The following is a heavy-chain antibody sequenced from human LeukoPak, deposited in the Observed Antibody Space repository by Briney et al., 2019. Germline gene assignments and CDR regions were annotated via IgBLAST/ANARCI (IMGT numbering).Heavy chain of an antibody. V-gene: IGHV4-59*01. Sequence: SETLSLTCTVYNGSISSYYWSWVRQPPGKGLEWIGSIYYSGGSNYNPSLKSRVTISVDPSKRQFSLKLTSVTAADTAVYYCARGRRNDYYFDLWGQGTLVTVSS. CDR3: ARGRRNDYYFDL. CDR1: NGSISSYY. CDR2: IYYSGGS. J-gene: IGHJ4*02. D-gene: IGHD2-21*02.